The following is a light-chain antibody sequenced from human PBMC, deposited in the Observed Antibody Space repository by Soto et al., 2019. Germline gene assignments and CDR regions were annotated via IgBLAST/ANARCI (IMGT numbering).Light chain of an antibody. Sequence: QSVLTQPPSASGSPGQSVTISCTGTSSDVGAYKFVSWYQLHPGKAPKLMIYEVNVRPSGVPDRFSGSKSGNTASLTVSGLQVEDEADYYCSSYGGRSNLVFGGGTKLTGL. CDR3: SSYGGRSNLV. V-gene: IGLV2-8*01. CDR1: SSDVGAYKF. J-gene: IGLJ2*01. CDR2: EVN.